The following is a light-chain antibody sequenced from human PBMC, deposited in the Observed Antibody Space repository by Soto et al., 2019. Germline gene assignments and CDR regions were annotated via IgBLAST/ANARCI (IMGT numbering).Light chain of an antibody. Sequence: EIVLTHSPGTLSLSPCERATLSCSASQSVSSSRLAWYRQKPGQAPRLLIYGASSRATGIPDRFSGSGSGTDFTLTISRLEPEDFAVYYCQQYGSSLWTFGQGTKVDI. CDR3: QQYGSSLWT. CDR1: QSVSSSR. CDR2: GAS. V-gene: IGKV3-20*01. J-gene: IGKJ1*01.